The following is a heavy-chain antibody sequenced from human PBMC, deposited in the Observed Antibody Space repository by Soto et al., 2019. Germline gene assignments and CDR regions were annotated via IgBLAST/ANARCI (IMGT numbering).Heavy chain of an antibody. Sequence: QITLKESGPTLVKPTQTLTLTCTLSGFSLSSSGVGVGWIRQPPGKALEWLALIYWDDDKRYSPSLKSRLTITKDTSKNQVVLKMTNMDPVDTATYYCERHYGSENNYLWYFDLWGRGTLVTVSS. CDR2: IYWDDDK. J-gene: IGHJ2*01. CDR3: ERHYGSENNYLWYFDL. D-gene: IGHD3-10*01. V-gene: IGHV2-5*02. CDR1: GFSLSSSGVG.